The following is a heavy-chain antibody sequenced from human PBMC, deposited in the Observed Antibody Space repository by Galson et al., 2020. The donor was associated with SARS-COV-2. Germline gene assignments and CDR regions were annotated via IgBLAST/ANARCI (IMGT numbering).Heavy chain of an antibody. D-gene: IGHD2-2*01. J-gene: IGHJ6*02. CDR2: FNPNSGVT. CDR3: ARPDCSSTNCSPLIDYYTWDV. V-gene: IGHV1-2*02. Sequence: GESLKISCKASGYSFSDYYIHWVRQAPGQGLEWMGWFNPNSGVTNFPQKFQGRVTMTRDTASSTAYMELTGLRSDDTAVYYCARPDCSSTNCSPLIDYYTWDVWGQGTTVTVSS. CDR1: GYSFSDYY.